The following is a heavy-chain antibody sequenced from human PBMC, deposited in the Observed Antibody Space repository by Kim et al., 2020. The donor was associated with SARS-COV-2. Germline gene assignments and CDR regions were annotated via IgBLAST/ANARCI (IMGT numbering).Heavy chain of an antibody. Sequence: DSVKGRFPISRDNSKNTLYLQMNSLRAEDTAIYYCAKGGSVGVIAWYFDYWGQGTLVTVSS. J-gene: IGHJ4*02. V-gene: IGHV3-23*01. CDR3: AKGGSVGVIAWYFDY. D-gene: IGHD3-10*01.